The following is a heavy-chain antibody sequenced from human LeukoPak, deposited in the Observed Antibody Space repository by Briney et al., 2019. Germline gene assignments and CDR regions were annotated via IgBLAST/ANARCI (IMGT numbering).Heavy chain of an antibody. J-gene: IGHJ6*02. CDR1: GYTFTNYG. CDR3: AREREISSWHAFFNDYYGMDV. Sequence: ASVKVSCKASGYTFTNYGITWERQAPGQGLEWMGWINPHNGNVNYEQKLQGRVTMTTDTSTSTAYMELRSLRSDDTAVYFCAREREISSWHAFFNDYYGMDVWGQGTTVTVSS. CDR2: INPHNGNV. D-gene: IGHD6-13*01. V-gene: IGHV1-18*01.